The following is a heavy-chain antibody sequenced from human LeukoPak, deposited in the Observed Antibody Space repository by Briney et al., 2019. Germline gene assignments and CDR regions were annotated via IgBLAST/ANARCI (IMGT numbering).Heavy chain of an antibody. CDR2: TSYSGGA. CDR1: GASVSGGGYY. J-gene: IGHJ4*02. D-gene: IGHD3-10*01. CDR3: ASHYGSGFGS. V-gene: IGHV4-61*08. Sequence: PSETLSLTCTVSGASVSGGGYYWIWIRQHPGKGLEWIGFTSYSGGAYYNPSLMSRVTISVDTSKNQFSLKLSSVTAADTAVYYCASHYGSGFGSWGQGTLVTVSS.